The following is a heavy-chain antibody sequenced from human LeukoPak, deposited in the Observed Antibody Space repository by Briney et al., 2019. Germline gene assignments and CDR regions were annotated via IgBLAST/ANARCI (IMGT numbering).Heavy chain of an antibody. V-gene: IGHV3-23*01. D-gene: IGHD6-13*01. CDR1: GFTFSSYA. J-gene: IGHJ4*02. CDR3: AKGGGTGYSSSWYSN. CDR2: ISGSGGST. Sequence: RAGGSLRLSCAASGFTFSSYAMSWVRQAPGKGLEWVSAISGSGGSTYYADSVKGRFTISRDNSKNTLYLQMNSLRPEDTALYYCAKGGGTGYSSSWYSNWGQGTLVTVSS.